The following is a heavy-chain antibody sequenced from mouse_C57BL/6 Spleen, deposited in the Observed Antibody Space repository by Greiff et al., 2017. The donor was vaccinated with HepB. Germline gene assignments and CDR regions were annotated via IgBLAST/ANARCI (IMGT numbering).Heavy chain of an antibody. D-gene: IGHD1-1*01. CDR3: ARSTTVGDAMDY. Sequence: EVQLQQSGPVLVKPGASVKMSCKASGYTFTDYYMNWVKQSHGKSLEWIGVINPYNGGTSYNQKFKGKATLTVDKSSSTAYMELNSLTSEDSAVYYWARSTTVGDAMDYWGQRTSVTVSS. CDR1: GYTFTDYY. V-gene: IGHV1-19*01. J-gene: IGHJ4*01. CDR2: INPYNGGT.